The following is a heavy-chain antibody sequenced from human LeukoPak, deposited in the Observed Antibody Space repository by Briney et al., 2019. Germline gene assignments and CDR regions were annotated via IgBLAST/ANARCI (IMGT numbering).Heavy chain of an antibody. D-gene: IGHD3-3*01. J-gene: IGHJ4*02. V-gene: IGHV4-39*01. CDR1: GGSISSSSYY. Sequence: SETLPLTCTVSGGSISSSSYYWGWIRQPPGKGLEWIGSIYYSGSTYYNPSLKSRVTISVDTSKNQFSLKLSSVTAADTAVYYCARHIYDFWSGYYSFDYWGQGTLVTVSS. CDR3: ARHIYDFWSGYYSFDY. CDR2: IYYSGST.